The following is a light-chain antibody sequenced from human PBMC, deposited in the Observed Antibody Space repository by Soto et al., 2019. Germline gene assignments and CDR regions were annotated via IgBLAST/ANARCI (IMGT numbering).Light chain of an antibody. V-gene: IGKV3D-15*01. CDR1: QSVTSSY. CDR3: QQYNDRPPLT. J-gene: IGKJ4*01. Sequence: MTQSPSTLSASVGDRVTITCRASQSVTSSYLAWWQQKPGQAPRLLIYGASSRATGIPDRFSGSGSGTEFTLTISSLQSEDFAVYYCQQYNDRPPLTFGGGTKVDIK. CDR2: GAS.